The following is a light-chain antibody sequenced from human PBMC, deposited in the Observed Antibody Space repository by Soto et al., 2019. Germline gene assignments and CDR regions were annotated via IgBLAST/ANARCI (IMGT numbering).Light chain of an antibody. Sequence: SYELTQPPSVSVSPGQTASITCSGDKLGDKYVYWYQQKPGQSPVLVIYQDNKRPSGIPERFSGSNSGNTATLTISGTQAMDEADYYCQAWDSSTAVFGTGTKVTVL. V-gene: IGLV3-1*01. J-gene: IGLJ1*01. CDR1: KLGDKY. CDR2: QDN. CDR3: QAWDSSTAV.